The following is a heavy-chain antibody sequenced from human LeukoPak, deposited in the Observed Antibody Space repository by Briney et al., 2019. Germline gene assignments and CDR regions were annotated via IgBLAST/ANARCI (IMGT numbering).Heavy chain of an antibody. CDR1: GFTFSSYG. V-gene: IGHV3-33*06. CDR2: IWYDGSNK. Sequence: PGGSLRLSCAASGFTFSSYGMHWVRQAPGKGLEWVAVIWYDGSNKYYADSVKGRFTISRDNSKNTLYLQMNSLRAEDTAVYYCAKQSFSGWYYFDYWGQGTLVTVSS. J-gene: IGHJ4*02. CDR3: AKQSFSGWYYFDY. D-gene: IGHD6-19*01.